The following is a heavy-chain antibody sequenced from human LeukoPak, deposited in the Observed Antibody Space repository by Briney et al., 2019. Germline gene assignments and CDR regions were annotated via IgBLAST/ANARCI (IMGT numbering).Heavy chain of an antibody. Sequence: ASVKVSCKASGYTFTSYYMHWVRQAPGQGLEWMGIINPSGGSTSYAQKFQGRVTMTRDTSTSTVYMELSSLRSEDTAVYYCARDLVVVPAAAVNYFDYWGQGTLVTVSS. J-gene: IGHJ4*02. V-gene: IGHV1-46*01. CDR2: INPSGGST. CDR1: GYTFTSYY. D-gene: IGHD2-2*01. CDR3: ARDLVVVPAAAVNYFDY.